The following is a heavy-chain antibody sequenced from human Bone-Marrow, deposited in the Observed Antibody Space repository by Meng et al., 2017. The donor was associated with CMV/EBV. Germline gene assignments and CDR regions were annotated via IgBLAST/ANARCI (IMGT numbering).Heavy chain of an antibody. D-gene: IGHD3-16*01. CDR3: ARDYEYVWGTLGY. Sequence: SETLSLTCAVYGGSFSGYYWSWIRQPPGKGLEWIGEINHSGSTNYNPSLKSRVTISVDTSKNQFSLKLSSVTAADTAVYYCARDYEYVWGTLGYWGEGTLVTVSS. CDR1: GGSFSGYY. CDR2: INHSGST. V-gene: IGHV4-34*01. J-gene: IGHJ4*02.